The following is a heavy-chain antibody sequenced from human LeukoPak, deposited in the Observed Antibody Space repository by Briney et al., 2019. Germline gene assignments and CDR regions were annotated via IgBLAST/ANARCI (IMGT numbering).Heavy chain of an antibody. CDR2: INPNSGGT. D-gene: IGHD4-17*01. CDR3: ARGPLSTMTTVTPIDF. J-gene: IGHJ4*02. V-gene: IGHV1-2*02. Sequence: ASVKVSCKASGYTFTGYYMHWVRQAPGQGLEWMGWINPNSGGTNYAQKFQGRVTMTRDTSISTAYMELSRLRSDDTAVYYCARGPLSTMTTVTPIDFWGQGTLVTVSS. CDR1: GYTFTGYY.